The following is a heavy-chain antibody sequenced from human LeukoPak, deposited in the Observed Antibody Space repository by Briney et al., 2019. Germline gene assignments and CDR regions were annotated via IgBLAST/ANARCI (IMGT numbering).Heavy chain of an antibody. V-gene: IGHV4-30-2*01. Sequence: LRLSCTVSGFTFSSYAMTWIRQPPGKGLEWIGYIYHSGSTYYNPSLKSRVTISVDRSKNQFSLKLSSVTAADTAVYYCARLMMTNDAFDIWGQGTMVTVSS. CDR2: IYHSGST. D-gene: IGHD4-11*01. J-gene: IGHJ3*02. CDR1: GFTFSSYA. CDR3: ARLMMTNDAFDI.